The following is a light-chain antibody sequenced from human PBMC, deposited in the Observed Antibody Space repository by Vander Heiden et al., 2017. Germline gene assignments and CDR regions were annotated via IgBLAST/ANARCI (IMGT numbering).Light chain of an antibody. CDR2: SKN. CDR1: RLRAYY. V-gene: IGLV3-19*01. CDR3: NSRDSSGNLYV. J-gene: IGLJ1*01. Sequence: SSELTPDPAVSVALGQTVSITCQGDRLRAYYASWYQQKPGQAPVLVIYSKNSRPSGIPDRFSASSSGTTASLTITGAQAEDEADYYCNSRDSSGNLYVFGTGTKVTVL.